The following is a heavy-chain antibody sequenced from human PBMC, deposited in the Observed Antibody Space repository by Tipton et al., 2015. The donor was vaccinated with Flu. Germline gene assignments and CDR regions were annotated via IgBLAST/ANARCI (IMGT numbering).Heavy chain of an antibody. Sequence: SLRLSCAASGFTFSSYAMNWVRQAPGKGLEWVSAISGSGGSTYYADSVKGRFTISRDNSKNTLYLQMNSLRAEDTAVYYCAKGTASIAARPSYFDYWGQGTLVTVSS. CDR1: GFTFSSYA. J-gene: IGHJ4*02. CDR3: AKGTASIAARPSYFDY. V-gene: IGHV3-23*01. CDR2: ISGSGGST. D-gene: IGHD6-6*01.